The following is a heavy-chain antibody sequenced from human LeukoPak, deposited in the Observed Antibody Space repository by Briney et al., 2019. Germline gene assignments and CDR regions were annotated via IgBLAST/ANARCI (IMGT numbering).Heavy chain of an antibody. D-gene: IGHD3-22*01. Sequence: PGRSLRLSCAASGFTFDDFAMHWVRQAPGKGLEWVSGISWNSGSIGYADSVKGRFTISRDNAKDSLYLQMNSLRAEDTAVYYCAKGHYYDSSGYTDDAFDIWGQGTMVTVSS. CDR2: ISWNSGSI. J-gene: IGHJ3*02. CDR3: AKGHYYDSSGYTDDAFDI. V-gene: IGHV3-9*01. CDR1: GFTFDDFA.